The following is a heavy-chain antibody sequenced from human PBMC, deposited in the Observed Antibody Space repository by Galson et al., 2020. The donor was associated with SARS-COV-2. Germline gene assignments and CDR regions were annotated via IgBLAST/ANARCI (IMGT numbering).Heavy chain of an antibody. Sequence: GGSLRLSCAASGFTFSSYDMYWVRQVTGKGLEWVSVIGTAGDTYYTGSVKGRFTISRENAKNSLYLQMNSLRAGDTAVYYCARGSTGTIDYWGQGTLVTVSS. CDR1: GFTFSSYD. CDR2: IGTAGDT. V-gene: IGHV3-13*01. J-gene: IGHJ4*02. D-gene: IGHD1-7*01. CDR3: ARGSTGTIDY.